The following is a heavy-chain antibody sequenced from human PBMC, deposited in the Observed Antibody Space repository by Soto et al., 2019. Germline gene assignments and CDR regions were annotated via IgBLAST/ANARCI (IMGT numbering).Heavy chain of an antibody. V-gene: IGHV6-1*01. D-gene: IGHD5-12*01. CDR1: GDSVSSNSAA. CDR2: TYYRSKWYN. CDR3: ARDVVATIGRSYYMDV. J-gene: IGHJ6*03. Sequence: SQTLSLTCAISGDSVSSNSAAWNWIRQSPSRGLEWLGRTYYRSKWYNDYAVSVKSRITINPDTSKNQFSLQLNSVTPEDTAVYYCARDVVATIGRSYYMDVWGKGTTVTVSS.